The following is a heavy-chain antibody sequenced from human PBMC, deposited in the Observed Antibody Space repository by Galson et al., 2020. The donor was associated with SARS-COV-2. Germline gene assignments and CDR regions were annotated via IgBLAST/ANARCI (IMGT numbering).Heavy chain of an antibody. J-gene: IGHJ4*02. Sequence: GGSLRFSCAASGFTVSSNYMSWVRQAPGKGLEWVSVIYSGGSTYYADSVKGRFTISRDNSKNTLYLQMKSLRAEDTAVYYSARVGSYGFPGYDYWGQGALVTVSS. D-gene: IGHD5-18*01. CDR3: ARVGSYGFPGYDY. CDR1: GFTVSSNY. V-gene: IGHV3-53*01. CDR2: IYSGGST.